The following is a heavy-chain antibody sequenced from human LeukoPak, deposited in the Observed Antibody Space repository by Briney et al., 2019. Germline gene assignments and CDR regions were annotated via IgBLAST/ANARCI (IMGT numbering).Heavy chain of an antibody. CDR3: ARVPGTSGGHWYFDL. V-gene: IGHV3-21*01. Sequence: GGSLRLSCAASGFTFSSYEMNWVRQAPGKGLEWVSSISSSSSFIYYADSVKGRFTISRDNAKNSLYLQMNSLRAEDTAVYHCARVPGTSGGHWYFDLWGHGTLVTVSS. CDR1: GFTFSSYE. J-gene: IGHJ2*01. D-gene: IGHD1/OR15-1a*01. CDR2: ISSSSSFI.